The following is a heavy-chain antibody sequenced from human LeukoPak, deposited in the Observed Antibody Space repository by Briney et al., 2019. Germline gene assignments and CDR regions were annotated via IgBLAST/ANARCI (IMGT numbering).Heavy chain of an antibody. Sequence: GASVKVSCKASGYTFTSYGVTWVRQAPGQGLEWMGWISADNGNTNYAQKLQGRVTMTTDTSTTTAYMELRSLRSDDTAVYYCATGSSIWRFDFWGQGTLVTVSS. D-gene: IGHD6-13*01. CDR1: GYTFTSYG. J-gene: IGHJ4*02. V-gene: IGHV1-18*01. CDR2: ISADNGNT. CDR3: ATGSSIWRFDF.